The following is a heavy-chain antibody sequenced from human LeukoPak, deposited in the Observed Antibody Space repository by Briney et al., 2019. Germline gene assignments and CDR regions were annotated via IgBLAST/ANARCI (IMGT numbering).Heavy chain of an antibody. Sequence: GSLRPSFAAAGLTLRIYGMHWVRQAPGKGVGGGAFIRSDGSIKYYGDSVKGRFTISRDNSKNTLYLQMNSLRAEDTAVYYCAKEDCSSTSCSPDYWGQGTLVTVSS. V-gene: IGHV3-30*02. CDR2: IRSDGSIK. J-gene: IGHJ4*02. CDR1: GLTLRIYG. CDR3: AKEDCSSTSCSPDY. D-gene: IGHD2-2*01.